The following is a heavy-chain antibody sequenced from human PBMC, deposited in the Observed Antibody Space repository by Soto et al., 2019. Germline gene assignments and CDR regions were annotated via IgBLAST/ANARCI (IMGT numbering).Heavy chain of an antibody. D-gene: IGHD5-18*01. CDR1: GGSISSGGYY. V-gene: IGHV4-61*08. CDR3: AREAVDTAMVGRGFDY. CDR2: IYYSGST. Sequence: SETLSLTCTVSGGSISSGGYYWSWIRQHPGKGLEWIGYIYYSGSTYYNPSLKSRVTISVDTSKNQFSLKLSSVTAADTAVYYCAREAVDTAMVGRGFDYWGQGTLVTVSS. J-gene: IGHJ4*02.